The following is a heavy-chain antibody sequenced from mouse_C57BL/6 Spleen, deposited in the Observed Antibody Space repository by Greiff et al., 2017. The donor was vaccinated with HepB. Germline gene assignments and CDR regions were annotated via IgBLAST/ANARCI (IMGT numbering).Heavy chain of an antibody. V-gene: IGHV5-17*01. J-gene: IGHJ4*01. CDR3: ARGGGYYWSMAY. CDR2: ISSGSSTI. CDR1: GFTFSDYG. D-gene: IGHD2-3*01. Sequence: EVMLVESGGGLVKPGGSLKLSCAASGFTFSDYGMHWVRQAPEKGLEWVAYISSGSSTIYYADTVKGRFTISRDNAKNTLFLQMTSLRSEDTAMYYCARGGGYYWSMAYWGQGTSVTVSS.